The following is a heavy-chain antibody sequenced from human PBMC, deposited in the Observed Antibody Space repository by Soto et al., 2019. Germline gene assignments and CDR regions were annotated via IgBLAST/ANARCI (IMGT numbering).Heavy chain of an antibody. V-gene: IGHV3-23*01. Sequence: RSLRPSCLASGLSFGSRAMSWVRPFPGEGLEWVSTIPETGIDAKYADSVMGRFAISRDNSKNTLYLQMSTLRAEDSAIYCCVRGWKDSYPWSRIFDFWGRGTLVTVSS. J-gene: IGHJ4*02. CDR1: GLSFGSRA. CDR2: IPETGIDA. CDR3: VRGWKDSYPWSRIFDF. D-gene: IGHD1-1*01.